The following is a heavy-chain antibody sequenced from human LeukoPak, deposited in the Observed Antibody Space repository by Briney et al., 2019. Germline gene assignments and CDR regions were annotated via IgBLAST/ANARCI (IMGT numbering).Heavy chain of an antibody. CDR1: GGSISSYY. CDR2: IYTSGST. D-gene: IGHD6-19*01. J-gene: IGHJ4*02. Sequence: SETLSLTCTVSGGSISSYYWSWIRQPAGKGLEWIGRIYTSGSTNYNPSLKSRVTMSVDTSKNQFSLKLSSVTAADTAVYYCATIAVAGLVSDYWGQGTLVTVSS. CDR3: ATIAVAGLVSDY. V-gene: IGHV4-4*07.